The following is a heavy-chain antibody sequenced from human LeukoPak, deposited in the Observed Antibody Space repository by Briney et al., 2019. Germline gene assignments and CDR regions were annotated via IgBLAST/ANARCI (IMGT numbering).Heavy chain of an antibody. Sequence: SSVKVSCKASGYTFTGYYMHWVRQAPGQRLEWMGWINPNSGGTNYAQKSQGRVTMTRDTSISTAYVELSRLRYDDTAVYYCARDGSSKEFGPWGQGTPVTVCS. CDR1: GYTFTGYY. CDR2: INPNSGGT. CDR3: ARDGSSKEFGP. J-gene: IGHJ5*02. D-gene: IGHD2-2*01. V-gene: IGHV1-2*02.